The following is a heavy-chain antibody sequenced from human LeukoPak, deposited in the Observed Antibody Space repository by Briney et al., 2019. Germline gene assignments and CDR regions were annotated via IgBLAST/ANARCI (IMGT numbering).Heavy chain of an antibody. CDR1: GYTLTELS. J-gene: IGHJ4*02. V-gene: IGHV1-24*01. Sequence: ASVKVPCKVSGYTLTELSMHWVRQAPGKGLEWMGGFDPEDGETIYAQKFQGRVTMTEDTSTDTAYMELSSLRSEDTAVYYCATDRYCSSTSCYNLDYWGQGTLVTVSS. D-gene: IGHD2-2*01. CDR3: ATDRYCSSTSCYNLDY. CDR2: FDPEDGET.